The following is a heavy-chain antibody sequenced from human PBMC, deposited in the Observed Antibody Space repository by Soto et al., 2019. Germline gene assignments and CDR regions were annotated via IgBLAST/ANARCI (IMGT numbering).Heavy chain of an antibody. CDR1: GGSISSGGYY. CDR2: IYYSGST. V-gene: IGHV4-30-4*08. D-gene: IGHD4-17*01. Sequence: PSETLSLTCTVSGGSISSGGYYWSWIRQHPGKGLEWIGYIYYSGSTYYNPSLKSRVTISVDTSKNQFSLKLSSVTAADTAVYYCARNHDYGGFFDYWGQGTLVTVSS. CDR3: ARNHDYGGFFDY. J-gene: IGHJ4*02.